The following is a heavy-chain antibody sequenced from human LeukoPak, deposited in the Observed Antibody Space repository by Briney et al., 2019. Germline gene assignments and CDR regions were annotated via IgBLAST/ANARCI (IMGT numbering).Heavy chain of an antibody. V-gene: IGHV3-53*01. J-gene: IGHJ4*02. D-gene: IGHD2-15*01. CDR3: ARGTVGYCSGGSCSLGY. CDR2: IYSGGST. Sequence: GSLRLSCAASGFTVSSNYMSWVRQAPGKGLEWVSVIYSGGSTYYADSVKGRFTISRDNSKNTLYLQMNSLRAEDTAVYYCARGTVGYCSGGSCSLGYWGQGTLVTVSS. CDR1: GFTVSSNY.